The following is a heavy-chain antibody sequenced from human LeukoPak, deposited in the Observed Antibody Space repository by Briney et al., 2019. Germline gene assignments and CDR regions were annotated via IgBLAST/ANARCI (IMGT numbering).Heavy chain of an antibody. CDR1: GGSFSGYY. D-gene: IGHD6-6*01. J-gene: IGHJ5*02. CDR3: ARAAARPLSHWFHP. Sequence: PSETLSLTCAVYGGSFSGYYWSWIRQPPGKGLEWIGEINHSGSTNYNPSLKSRVTISVDTSKNQFSLKLSSVTAADTAVYYCARAAARPLSHWFHPGGKATLVTVSS. V-gene: IGHV4-34*01. CDR2: INHSGST.